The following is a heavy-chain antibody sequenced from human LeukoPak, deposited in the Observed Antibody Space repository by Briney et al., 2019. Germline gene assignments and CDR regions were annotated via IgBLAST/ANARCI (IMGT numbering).Heavy chain of an antibody. J-gene: IGHJ3*02. CDR2: IHSGGTT. V-gene: IGHV4-59*11. D-gene: IGHD2-2*01. CDR3: ARDLSEDIVVVPAARPGGFDI. CDR1: ADSISSRY. Sequence: SETLSLTCTVSADSISSRYCSWIRQPPGKALEWIGYIHSGGTTNYNPPLKSRVTMSVDTSKNQFSLKLSSVTAADTAVYYCARDLSEDIVVVPAARPGGFDIWGQGTMVTVSS.